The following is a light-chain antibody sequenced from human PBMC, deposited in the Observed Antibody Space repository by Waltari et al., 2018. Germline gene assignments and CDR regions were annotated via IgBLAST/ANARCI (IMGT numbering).Light chain of an antibody. Sequence: TVLTQSPGTLSLSPGERATLSCRASQSVSSSHLAWYQQKPGQAPRVLIYTTSNRATGIPDRFSGSGSGTDFTLTISRLEAEDFAVYYCQKYGGSPPYTFGLGTKLEIK. CDR1: QSVSSSH. CDR2: TTS. J-gene: IGKJ2*01. V-gene: IGKV3-20*01. CDR3: QKYGGSPPYT.